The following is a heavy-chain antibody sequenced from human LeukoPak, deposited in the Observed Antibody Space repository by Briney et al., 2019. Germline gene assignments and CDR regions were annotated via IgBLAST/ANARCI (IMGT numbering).Heavy chain of an antibody. V-gene: IGHV4-4*02. D-gene: IGHD6-25*01. CDR3: AREGVAASFDY. Sequence: SGTLSLTCAVSGGSISSSNWWSWVRQTPGKGLEWIGEIYHSGSINYNPSLKSRVTISVDKSKNQFSLKLNSVTAADTAVYYCAREGVAASFDYWGQGTLVTVSS. J-gene: IGHJ4*02. CDR2: IYHSGSI. CDR1: GGSISSSNW.